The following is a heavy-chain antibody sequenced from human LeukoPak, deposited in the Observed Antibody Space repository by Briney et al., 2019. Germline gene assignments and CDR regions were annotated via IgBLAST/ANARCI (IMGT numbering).Heavy chain of an antibody. CDR3: ARVHYYDNSGYWFFDY. J-gene: IGHJ4*02. CDR1: GYSITSGYY. D-gene: IGHD3-22*01. CDR2: IYHTGST. V-gene: IGHV4-38-2*02. Sequence: SETLSLTCSVSGYSITSGYYWGWIRQPPGKGLQWIGSIYHTGSTYYNPSLQSRVTISVDTSENQFSLRLTFVTAADTAVYYCARVHYYDNSGYWFFDYWGQGTLVTVSS.